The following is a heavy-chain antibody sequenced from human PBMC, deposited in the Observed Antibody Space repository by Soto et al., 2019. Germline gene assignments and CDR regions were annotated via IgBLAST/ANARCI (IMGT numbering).Heavy chain of an antibody. V-gene: IGHV3-23*01. D-gene: IGHD6-13*01. CDR1: GFTFSSYA. J-gene: IGHJ4*02. CDR2: ISGSGGST. Sequence: GSLVVSCTASGFTFSSYAMSWVRQAPGKGLEWVSAISGSGGSTYYADSVKGRFTISRDNSKNTLYLQMNSLRAEDTAVYYCAKDTYPYSRSWSLAYWGQGTPVTVSS. CDR3: AKDTYPYSRSWSLAY.